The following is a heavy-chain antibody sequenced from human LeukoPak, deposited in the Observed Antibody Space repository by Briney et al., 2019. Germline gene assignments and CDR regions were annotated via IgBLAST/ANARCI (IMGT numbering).Heavy chain of an antibody. J-gene: IGHJ3*02. Sequence: ASVKVSCKASGYTFRQYSISWVRQAPGKGREWMGWVSPSHTTRVYAQQFHGRVTMTADTNTNTVSMELRSLRSDDTAVYFCARDYILPLETDNGDGFAIWGQGTVVSVSS. CDR1: GYTFRQYS. D-gene: IGHD3-3*02. CDR2: VSPSHTTR. CDR3: ARDYILPLETDNGDGFAI. V-gene: IGHV1-18*01.